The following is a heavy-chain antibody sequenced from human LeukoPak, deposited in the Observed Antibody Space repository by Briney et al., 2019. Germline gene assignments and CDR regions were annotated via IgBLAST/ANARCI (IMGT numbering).Heavy chain of an antibody. CDR1: GFTFSDYY. D-gene: IGHD3-22*01. V-gene: IGHV3-11*01. Sequence: GGSLRLSCAASGFTFSDYYMSWIRQAPGKGLEWVSYISSSGSTIYYADSVKGRFTISRDNAKNSLYLQMNSLRAEDTAVYYCARGVSHYYDSSGYYNAFDIWGQGTMVTVSS. CDR3: ARGVSHYYDSSGYYNAFDI. J-gene: IGHJ3*02. CDR2: ISSSGSTI.